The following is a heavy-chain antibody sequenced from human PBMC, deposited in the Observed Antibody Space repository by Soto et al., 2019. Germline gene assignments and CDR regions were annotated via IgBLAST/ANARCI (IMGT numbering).Heavy chain of an antibody. CDR2: MNPNSGNT. J-gene: IGHJ4*02. CDR1: GYTFTSYD. D-gene: IGHD3-3*01. Sequence: ASVKVSCKASGYTFTSYDINWVRQATGQGLEWMGWMNPNSGNTGYAQKFQGRVTMTRNTSISTAYMELSSLRSEDTAVYYCARVGYDFWSGYYTGFDYWGQGTLVTVSS. CDR3: ARVGYDFWSGYYTGFDY. V-gene: IGHV1-8*01.